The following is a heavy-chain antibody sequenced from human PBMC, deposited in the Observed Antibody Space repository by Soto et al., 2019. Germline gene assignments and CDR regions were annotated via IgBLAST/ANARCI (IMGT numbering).Heavy chain of an antibody. CDR2: IYYSGST. V-gene: IGHV4-39*01. CDR3: ATYGSGSSFSSDY. D-gene: IGHD3-10*01. J-gene: IGHJ4*02. CDR1: GGSISSGGYY. Sequence: SETLSLTCTVSGGSISSGGYYWSWIRQPPGKGLEWIGCIYYSGSTNYNPSLRSRVTTSVDTSKNQFSLKLSSVTAADTAVYYCATYGSGSSFSSDYWGPGTLVTVSS.